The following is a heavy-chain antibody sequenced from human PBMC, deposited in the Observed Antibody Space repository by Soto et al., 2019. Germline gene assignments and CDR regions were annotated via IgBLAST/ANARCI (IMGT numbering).Heavy chain of an antibody. J-gene: IGHJ4*02. V-gene: IGHV3-21*01. CDR1: GFTFNTYG. Sequence: GGSLRLSCAASGFTFNTYGMNWVRQAPGKGLEWVSSISSTTNYIYYADSMKGRFTVSRGNAKNSVYLEMNSLSAEDTAVYYCARESEDLTSNFDYWGQGTLVTVSS. CDR3: ARESEDLTSNFDY. CDR2: ISSTTNYI.